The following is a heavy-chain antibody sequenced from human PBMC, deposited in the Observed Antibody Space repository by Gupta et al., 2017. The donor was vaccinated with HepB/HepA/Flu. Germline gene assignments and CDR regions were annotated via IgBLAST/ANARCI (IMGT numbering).Heavy chain of an antibody. CDR2: SGST. J-gene: IGHJ3*02. CDR3: ARVLANGVLLWFGDDPRWGAFDI. V-gene: IGHV4-31*02. Sequence: SGSTYYNPSLKSRVTISVDTSKNQFSLKLSSVTAADTAVYYCARVLANGVLLWFGDDPRWGAFDIWGQGTMVTVSS. D-gene: IGHD3-10*01.